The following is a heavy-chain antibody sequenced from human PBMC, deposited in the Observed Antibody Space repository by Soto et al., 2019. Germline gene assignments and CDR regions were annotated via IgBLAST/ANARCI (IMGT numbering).Heavy chain of an antibody. CDR1: VASISGYY. D-gene: IGHD4-17*01. CDR3: ARVGWTTVGYYFDY. J-gene: IGHJ4*02. CDR2: IHYRGST. V-gene: IGHV4-59*01. Sequence: SSETLSLTCAVSVASISGYYWSWVRQPPGKGLEWIGYIHYRGSTKYNTTLKSRVTISIDPSRNQFSLQLTSVTTADTAVYYCARVGWTTVGYYFDYWSQGTLVTVSS.